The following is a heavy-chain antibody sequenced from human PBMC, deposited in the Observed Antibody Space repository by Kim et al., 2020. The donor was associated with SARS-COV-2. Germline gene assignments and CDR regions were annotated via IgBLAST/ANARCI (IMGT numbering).Heavy chain of an antibody. D-gene: IGHD3-10*01. CDR1: GGSFSGYY. CDR3: ARGQGVRYYYGMDV. CDR2: INHSGST. Sequence: SETLSLTCAVYGGSFSGYYWSWIRQPPGKGLEWIGEINHSGSTNYNPSLKSRVTISVDTSKNQFSLKLSSVTAADTAVYYCARGQGVRYYYGMDVWGQGTTVTVSS. J-gene: IGHJ6*02. V-gene: IGHV4-34*01.